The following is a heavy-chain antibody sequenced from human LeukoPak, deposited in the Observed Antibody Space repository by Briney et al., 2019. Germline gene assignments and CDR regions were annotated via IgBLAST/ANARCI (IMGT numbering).Heavy chain of an antibody. V-gene: IGHV3-23*01. CDR3: AKDLGSYYYDSSGSPLVY. D-gene: IGHD3-22*01. Sequence: GGSLRLSCAASGFTFSSYAMSWVRQAPGKGLEWVSAISGSGGSTYYADSVKGRFTISRDNSKNTLYLQMNSLRAEDTAVYYCAKDLGSYYYDSSGSPLVYWGQGTLVTVSS. J-gene: IGHJ4*02. CDR1: GFTFSSYA. CDR2: ISGSGGST.